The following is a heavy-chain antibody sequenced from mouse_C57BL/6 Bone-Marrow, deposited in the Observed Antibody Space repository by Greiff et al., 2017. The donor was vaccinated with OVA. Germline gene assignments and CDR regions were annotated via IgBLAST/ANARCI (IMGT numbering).Heavy chain of an antibody. V-gene: IGHV1-52*01. D-gene: IGHD1-1*01. CDR1: GYTFTSYW. J-gene: IGHJ2*01. CDR2: IDPSDSDT. CDR3: ARENYGSSYPLDY. Sequence: QVQLQQPGAELVRPGSSVKLSCKASGYTFTSYWMHWVKQRPIQGLEWIGNIDPSDSDTHYNQKFKDKATLTVDQSSSTAYMQLSSLTSEDSAVYYCARENYGSSYPLDYWGQGTTLTVSS.